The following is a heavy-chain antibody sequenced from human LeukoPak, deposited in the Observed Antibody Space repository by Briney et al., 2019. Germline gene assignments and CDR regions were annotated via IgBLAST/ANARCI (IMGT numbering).Heavy chain of an antibody. CDR2: IYYSGST. J-gene: IGHJ5*02. CDR1: GGSISSGGYY. CDR3: ARRYYYGSGIWFDP. D-gene: IGHD3-10*01. V-gene: IGHV4-31*03. Sequence: SQTLSLTCTVSGGSISSGGYYWSWIRQHPGKGLEWIGYIYYSGSTYYNPSLKSGVTISVATSKNQFSLKLSSVTAADTAVYYCARRYYYGSGIWFDPWGQGTLVTVSS.